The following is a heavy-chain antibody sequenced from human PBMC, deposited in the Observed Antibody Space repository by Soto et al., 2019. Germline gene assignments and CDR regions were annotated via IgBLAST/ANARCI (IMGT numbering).Heavy chain of an antibody. CDR2: IYYSGST. V-gene: IGHV4-59*01. Sequence: SETLSLTCTVSGGPISSYYWSWIRQPPGKGLEWIGYIYYSGSTNYNPSLKSRVTISVDTSKNQFSLKLSSVTAADTAVYYCARAETQWLVCGPYYYGMDVWGQGTAVTVSS. J-gene: IGHJ6*02. CDR3: ARAETQWLVCGPYYYGMDV. CDR1: GGPISSYY. D-gene: IGHD6-19*01.